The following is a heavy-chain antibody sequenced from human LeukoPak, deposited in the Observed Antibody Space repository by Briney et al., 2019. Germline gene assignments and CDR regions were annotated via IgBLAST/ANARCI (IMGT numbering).Heavy chain of an antibody. CDR3: ARTVKWLSPHFDY. CDR2: ISYDGSNT. V-gene: IGHV3-30-3*01. CDR1: GFTFSPYA. D-gene: IGHD3-22*01. J-gene: IGHJ4*02. Sequence: GGSLRLSCAASGFTFSPYAMHWVRQAPGKGLEWAAVISYDGSNTYYADSVKGRFTISRDNSKNTLYLQMNSLRTEDTAVYYCARTVKWLSPHFDYWGQGTLVTVSS.